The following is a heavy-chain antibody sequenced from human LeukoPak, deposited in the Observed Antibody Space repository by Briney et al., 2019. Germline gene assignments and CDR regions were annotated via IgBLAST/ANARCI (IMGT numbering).Heavy chain of an antibody. J-gene: IGHJ5*02. CDR1: GYTFTNYG. V-gene: IGHV1-18*01. CDR3: ARALPHRRLMDTTMEQHWFDP. CDR2: ISAYNGDT. Sequence: SVKVSCKASGYTFTNYGVTWVRQAPRQGLEWMGWISAYNGDTKYAQKFQGRITMTRDMSTSTVYMELSSLRSEDTAVYYCARALPHRRLMDTTMEQHWFDPWGQGTLVTVSS. D-gene: IGHD5-18*01.